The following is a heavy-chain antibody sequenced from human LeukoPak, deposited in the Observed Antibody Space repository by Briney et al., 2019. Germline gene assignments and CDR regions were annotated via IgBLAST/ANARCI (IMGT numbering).Heavy chain of an antibody. D-gene: IGHD2-2*03. Sequence: SETLSLTCTVSGGSISSYYWSWIRQPPGKGLEWIGYIYYSGSTNYNPSLKSRVTISVDTSKNQFSLKLSSVTAADTAVYYCARGEAGNCSSTSCHLIQFDYWGQGTLVTVSS. V-gene: IGHV4-59*12. CDR2: IYYSGST. CDR1: GGSISSYY. CDR3: ARGEAGNCSSTSCHLIQFDY. J-gene: IGHJ4*02.